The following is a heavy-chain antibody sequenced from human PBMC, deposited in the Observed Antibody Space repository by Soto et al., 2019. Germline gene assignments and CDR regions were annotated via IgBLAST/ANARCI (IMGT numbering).Heavy chain of an antibody. V-gene: IGHV5-51*01. CDR3: ARHASSSSYWHCGNWFDL. J-gene: IGHJ5*02. CDR2: IYPADSDT. CDR1: GYSFTNYW. D-gene: IGHD6-19*01. Sequence: GESLKISCKGSGYSFTNYWIGWVRQMPGKGLEWMGIIYPADSDTTYSPSFQGQVTISADKSISTAYLQWSSLKASDTAMYYCARHASSSSYWHCGNWFDLWGQGTLVTV.